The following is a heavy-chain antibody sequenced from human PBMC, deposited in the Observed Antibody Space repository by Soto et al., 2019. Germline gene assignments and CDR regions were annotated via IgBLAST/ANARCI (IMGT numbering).Heavy chain of an antibody. CDR3: ARARSYYDTSGP. J-gene: IGHJ4*02. Sequence: QVQLAEYGGGVVQPGRSLRLSCAGSGFTISSYAMHCVHQAPGKGLEWVAVISYDGGNKYYADSVKGRVTISRDNSQNALYLQMNSLRAEDTAVYYCARARSYYDTSGPWGQGTLVTVSS. V-gene: IGHV3-30-3*01. CDR2: ISYDGGNK. CDR1: GFTISSYA. D-gene: IGHD3-22*01.